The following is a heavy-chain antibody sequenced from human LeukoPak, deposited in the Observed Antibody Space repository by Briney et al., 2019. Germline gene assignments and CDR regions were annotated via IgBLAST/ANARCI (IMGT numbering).Heavy chain of an antibody. D-gene: IGHD1-26*01. J-gene: IGHJ4*02. V-gene: IGHV3-7*01. CDR3: VRHTRRSPGDY. CDR2: IRDDGSDK. CDR1: GFAFSSYW. Sequence: GGSLRLSCAASGFAFSSYWMTWVRQAPGKGLEWMANIRDDGSDKYYVDSVKGRFTISRDNAQNTLLLQMDSLRVEDTAVYYCVRHTRRSPGDYWGQGTLVTVST.